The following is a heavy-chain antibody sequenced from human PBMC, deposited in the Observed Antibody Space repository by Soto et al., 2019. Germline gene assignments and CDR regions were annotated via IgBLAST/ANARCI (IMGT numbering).Heavy chain of an antibody. CDR1: GGSISSGGYY. Sequence: SETLSLTCTVSGGSISSGGYYWIWIRQHPGKVLEWIGYIYYSGITYYNPSLKSRVTISVDTSKNQFSLKLSSVTAADTAVYYCAREQGYGSGSYKNYGMDVWGQGTTVTVSS. CDR2: IYYSGIT. D-gene: IGHD3-10*01. J-gene: IGHJ6*02. CDR3: AREQGYGSGSYKNYGMDV. V-gene: IGHV4-31*03.